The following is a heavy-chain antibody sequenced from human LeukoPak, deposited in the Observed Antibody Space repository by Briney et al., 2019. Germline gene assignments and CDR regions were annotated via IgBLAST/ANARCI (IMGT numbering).Heavy chain of an antibody. D-gene: IGHD6-13*01. Sequence: SETLSLTCTVSGGSLSSSSYYWGWIRQPPGTGLEWIGSIYCSGSTYYNPSLKSRVTISVDTSKNQFSLKLSSVTAADTAVYYCAGGQPDAFDIWGQGTMVTVSS. CDR3: AGGQPDAFDI. J-gene: IGHJ3*02. CDR1: GGSLSSSSYY. CDR2: IYCSGST. V-gene: IGHV4-39*01.